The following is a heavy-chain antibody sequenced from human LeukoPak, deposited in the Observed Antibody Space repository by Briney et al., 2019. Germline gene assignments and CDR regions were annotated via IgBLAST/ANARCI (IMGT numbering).Heavy chain of an antibody. J-gene: IGHJ4*02. CDR2: ISAYNGNT. V-gene: IGHV1-18*01. CDR3: ARKIYPYYYDSSGSDY. CDR1: GYTFTSYG. D-gene: IGHD3-22*01. Sequence: ASVKVSCKASGYTFTSYGISWVRQAPGQGLEWTGWISAYNGNTNYAQKLQGRVTMTTDTSTSTAYMELRSLRSDDTAVYYCARKIYPYYYDSSGSDYWGQGTLVTVSS.